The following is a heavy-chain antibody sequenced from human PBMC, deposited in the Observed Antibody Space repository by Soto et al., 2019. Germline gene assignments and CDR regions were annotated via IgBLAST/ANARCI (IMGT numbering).Heavy chain of an antibody. V-gene: IGHV4-34*01. CDR1: GGSFSGYY. CDR2: INHSGST. J-gene: IGHJ4*02. Sequence: SETLSLTCAVYGGSFSGYYWSWIRQPPGKGLEWIGEINHSGSTNYNPSLKSRVTISVDTSKNQFSLKLSSVTAADTAVYYCARAWDVSSSSLPAYYFDYWGQGTLVTVSS. D-gene: IGHD6-6*01. CDR3: ARAWDVSSSSLPAYYFDY.